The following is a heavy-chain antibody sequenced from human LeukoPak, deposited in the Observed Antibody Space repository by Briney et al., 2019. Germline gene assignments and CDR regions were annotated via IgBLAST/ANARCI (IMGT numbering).Heavy chain of an antibody. D-gene: IGHD6-13*01. CDR1: GFTFSSYA. J-gene: IGHJ4*02. Sequence: GGSLRLSCAASGFTFSSYAMSWDRQAPGKGLEWVSAISGSGGSTYYADSVKGRFTISRDNSKNTLYLQMNSLRAEDTAVYYCAKGGDSSSWYDPNDFWGQGTLVTVSS. CDR2: ISGSGGST. V-gene: IGHV3-23*01. CDR3: AKGGDSSSWYDPNDF.